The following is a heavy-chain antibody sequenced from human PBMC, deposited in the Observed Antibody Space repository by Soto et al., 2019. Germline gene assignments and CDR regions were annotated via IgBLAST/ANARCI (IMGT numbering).Heavy chain of an antibody. V-gene: IGHV3-33*01. CDR1: GFTFSSYG. J-gene: IGHJ6*02. D-gene: IGHD2-15*01. Sequence: GGSLRLSCAASGFTFSSYGMHWVRQAPGKGLERVAVIWYDGSNKYYADSVKGRFTISRDNSKNTLYLQMNSLRAEDTAVYYCARNGVVVAQSYYYYYYGMDVWGQGATVTVSS. CDR2: IWYDGSNK. CDR3: ARNGVVVAQSYYYYYYGMDV.